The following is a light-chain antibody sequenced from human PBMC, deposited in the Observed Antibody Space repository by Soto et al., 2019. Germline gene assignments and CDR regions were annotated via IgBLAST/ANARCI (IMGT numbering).Light chain of an antibody. Sequence: DIQMTQSPSALAASVGDRVTFTCRATQSISRSLNWYQQKPGKAPKLLIYAASTLQSGVPSRFSGSRSGTDFSLTINSLQPEDAATYYWQQSYTTPVFGPGTKLEIK. V-gene: IGKV1-39*01. CDR1: QSISRS. CDR2: AAS. J-gene: IGKJ2*01. CDR3: QQSYTTPV.